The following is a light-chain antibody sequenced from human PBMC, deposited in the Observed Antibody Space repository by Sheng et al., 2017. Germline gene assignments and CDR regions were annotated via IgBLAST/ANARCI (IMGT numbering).Light chain of an antibody. J-gene: IGKJ2*01. CDR1: QSVFSTSKKKNY. V-gene: IGKV4-1*01. CDR3: QQYYSTLYT. Sequence: DIVMTQSPDSLAVSLGERATINCKSSQSVFSTSKKKNYLAWYQQKAGQPPKLLIYWASTRESGVPDRFSGSGSGTDFTLTISSLQAEDVAVYYCQQYYSTLYTFGQGTKLEIK. CDR2: WAS.